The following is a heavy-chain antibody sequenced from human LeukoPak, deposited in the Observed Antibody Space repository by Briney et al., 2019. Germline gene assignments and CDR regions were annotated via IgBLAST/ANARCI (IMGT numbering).Heavy chain of an antibody. D-gene: IGHD2-8*02. CDR1: GGSISSYY. CDR2: IYYSGST. J-gene: IGHJ6*02. Sequence: SETLSLTCTVSGGSISSYYWSWIRQPPGKGLEWIGYIYYSGSTNYNPSLKSRVTISVDTSKNQFSLKLSSVTAADTAVYYCARGLVEFSYYHYGMDVWGQGTTVTVSS. V-gene: IGHV4-59*12. CDR3: ARGLVEFSYYHYGMDV.